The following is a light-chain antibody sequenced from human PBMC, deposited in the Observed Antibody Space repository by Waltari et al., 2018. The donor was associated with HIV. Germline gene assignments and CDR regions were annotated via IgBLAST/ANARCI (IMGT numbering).Light chain of an antibody. J-gene: IGLJ1*01. V-gene: IGLV1-40*01. Sequence: QSVLTQPPSVSGAPGQRVTISCTGSSSNIGAGFDVHWYQQLPGTAPKLLIYNNSNRPSGVPDRFSGSKSGTSASLAITGLQADDEADYYCQSYDSSLSGSDVFGTGTKVTVL. CDR3: QSYDSSLSGSDV. CDR2: NNS. CDR1: SSNIGAGFD.